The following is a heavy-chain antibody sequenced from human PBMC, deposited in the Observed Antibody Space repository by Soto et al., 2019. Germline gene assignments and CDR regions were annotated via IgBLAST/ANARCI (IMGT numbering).Heavy chain of an antibody. D-gene: IGHD6-19*01. CDR3: AKARAVAGTNWFDP. CDR1: GFTFSSYA. J-gene: IGHJ5*02. V-gene: IGHV3-23*01. CDR2: ISGSGGST. Sequence: AVGSLRLSCAASGFTFSSYAMSWVRQAPGKGLEWVSAISGSGGSTYYADSVKGRFTISRDNSKNTLYLQMNSLRAEDTAVYYCAKARAVAGTNWFDPWGQGTLVTVSS.